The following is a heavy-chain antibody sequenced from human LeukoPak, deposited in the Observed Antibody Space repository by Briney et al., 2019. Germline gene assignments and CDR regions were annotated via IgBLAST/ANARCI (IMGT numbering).Heavy chain of an antibody. V-gene: IGHV4-59*02. CDR3: ARETSASGWFED. J-gene: IGHJ5*02. D-gene: IGHD6-19*01. CDR2: FHYRGAT. CDR1: GGSVSSYF. Sequence: SETLSPTCKISGGSVSSYFWSWIRQSPGQGLEWIGYFHYRGATNYNPSLRSRVSMSIDTSKNHFSLELRSVSAADTAMYYCARETSASGWFEDWGQGTLVTVSS.